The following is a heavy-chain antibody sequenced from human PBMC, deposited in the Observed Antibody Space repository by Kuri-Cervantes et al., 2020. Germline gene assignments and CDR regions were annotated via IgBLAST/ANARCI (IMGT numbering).Heavy chain of an antibody. D-gene: IGHD1-26*01. Sequence: ASVKVSCKASGYTFTSYDINWVRQATGQGLEWMGWINTNTGNPTYAQGFTGRFVFSLDTSVSTAYLQISSLKAEDTAVYYCARMIVGASRRYYYYGMDVWGQGTTVTVSS. CDR1: GYTFTSYD. J-gene: IGHJ6*02. V-gene: IGHV7-4-1*02. CDR3: ARMIVGASRRYYYYGMDV. CDR2: INTNTGNP.